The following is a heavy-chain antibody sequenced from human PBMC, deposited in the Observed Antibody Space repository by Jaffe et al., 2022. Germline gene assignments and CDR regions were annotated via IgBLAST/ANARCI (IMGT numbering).Heavy chain of an antibody. CDR3: ARAGAMLSPLNFDY. J-gene: IGHJ4*02. V-gene: IGHV3-48*01. D-gene: IGHD2-8*01. CDR2: ISSSSSTI. Sequence: EVQLVESGGGLVQPGGSLRLSCAASGFTFSSYSMNWVRQAPGKGLEWVSYISSSSSTIYYADSVKGRFTISRDNAKNSLYLQMNSLRAEDTAVYYCARAGAMLSPLNFDYWGQGTLVTVSS. CDR1: GFTFSSYS.